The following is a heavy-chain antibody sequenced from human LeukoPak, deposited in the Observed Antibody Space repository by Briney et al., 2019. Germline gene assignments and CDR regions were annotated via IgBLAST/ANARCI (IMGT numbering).Heavy chain of an antibody. D-gene: IGHD3-3*02. J-gene: IGHJ4*02. Sequence: GGSLRLSCGASGFTFSTYAMHWVRQAPGKGLECVSVISYDGTKKEYADSVKGLFTISRDNSNDTLYLQMNSLRPEDTALYYCARVNTIFGVDIVSLGAEFEFWGQGTLVTVSS. V-gene: IGHV3-30*03. CDR2: ISYDGTKK. CDR3: ARVNTIFGVDIVSLGAEFEF. CDR1: GFTFSTYA.